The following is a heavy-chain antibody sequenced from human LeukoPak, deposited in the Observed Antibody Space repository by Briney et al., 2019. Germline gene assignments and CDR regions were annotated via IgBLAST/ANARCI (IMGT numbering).Heavy chain of an antibody. V-gene: IGHV1-3*01. CDR2: INAGNGNT. CDR1: GYTFTSYA. CDR3: ARGGVHNWFDP. J-gene: IGHJ5*02. Sequence: GASVKVSCKASGYTFTSYAMHWVRQAPGQRLEWMGWINAGNGNTKYSQKFQGRVTTTRDTSASTAYMELSSLRSEDTAVYYCARGGVHNWFDPWGQGTLVTVSS. D-gene: IGHD3-16*01.